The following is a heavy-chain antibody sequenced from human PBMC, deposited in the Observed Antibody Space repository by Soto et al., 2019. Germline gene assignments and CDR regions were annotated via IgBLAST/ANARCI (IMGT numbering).Heavy chain of an antibody. V-gene: IGHV4-39*01. CDR2: IYYSGST. D-gene: IGHD3-10*01. J-gene: IGHJ4*02. Sequence: PSETLSLTCTVSGGSISSSSYYWGWIRQPPGKGLEWIGSIYYSGSTYYNPSLKSRVTISVDTSKNQFSLKLSSVTAADTAVYYCASHITMVRGVIITDEGYYFDYWGQGTLVTVSS. CDR1: GGSISSSSYY. CDR3: ASHITMVRGVIITDEGYYFDY.